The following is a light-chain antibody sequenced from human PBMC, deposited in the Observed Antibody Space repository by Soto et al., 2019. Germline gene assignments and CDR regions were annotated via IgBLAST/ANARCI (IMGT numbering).Light chain of an antibody. V-gene: IGKV3-20*01. CDR1: QSVSSNS. CDR3: QLYGTSPGFT. J-gene: IGKJ3*01. CDR2: GAS. Sequence: EIVLTQSPGTLSLSPGERATLSCRASQSVSSNSLAWYQQKPGQALRLLIYGASSRATGIPDRFSGSGSGTDFALTISRLEPEDFAVYYCQLYGTSPGFTFGPGTKVDI.